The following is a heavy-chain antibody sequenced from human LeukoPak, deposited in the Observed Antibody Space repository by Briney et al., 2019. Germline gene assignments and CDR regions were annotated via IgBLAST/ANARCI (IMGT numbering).Heavy chain of an antibody. CDR3: ARDGPPNYFDD. CDR2: INPSGGST. CDR1: GYTFTSYY. J-gene: IGHJ4*02. Sequence: ASVKVSCKASGYTFTSYYIHWVRQAPGQGLEWMGIINPSGGSTSYAQKFQGRVTMTRDTSTSTVYMELSSLRSEDTAVYYCARDGPPNYFDDWGQGTLVTVSS. D-gene: IGHD3/OR15-3a*01. V-gene: IGHV1-46*01.